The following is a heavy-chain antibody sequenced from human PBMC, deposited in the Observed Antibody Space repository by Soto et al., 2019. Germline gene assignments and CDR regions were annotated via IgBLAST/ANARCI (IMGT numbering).Heavy chain of an antibody. CDR2: SNTHNGNT. J-gene: IGHJ6*02. CDR1: GYTFTTYG. V-gene: IGHV1-18*01. Sequence: QVQLEQSAPEVKKPGASVKVSCKASGYTFTTYGISWVRQAPGQGLEWLGWSNTHNGNTNYAQNLQGRVIMTAHTSTNTADKELRSLRSDDTAMYDCTREGSAPDYHYGMDAWGHGTTVTVSS. CDR3: TREGSAPDYHYGMDA. D-gene: IGHD3-16*01.